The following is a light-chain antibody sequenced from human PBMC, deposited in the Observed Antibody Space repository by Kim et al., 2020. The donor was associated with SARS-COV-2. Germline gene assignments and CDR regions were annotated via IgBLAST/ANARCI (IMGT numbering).Light chain of an antibody. Sequence: SPGERATLSCRASQSVSSNLAWYQQKPGQAPRLLIYGASTRATGIPARFSGCGSGTEFTLTISSLQSEDFAVYYCQQYNNWPPLYSFGQGTKLEI. CDR2: GAS. CDR3: QQYNNWPPLYS. CDR1: QSVSSN. J-gene: IGKJ2*03. V-gene: IGKV3-15*01.